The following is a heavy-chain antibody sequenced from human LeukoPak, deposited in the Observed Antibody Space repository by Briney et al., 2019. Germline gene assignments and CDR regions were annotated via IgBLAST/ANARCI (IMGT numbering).Heavy chain of an antibody. CDR1: GGTFSSYA. J-gene: IGHJ3*02. Sequence: GASVKVSCKASGGTFSSYAISWVRQAPGQRLEWMGWINAGNGNTKYSQKFQGRVTITRDTSASTAYMELSSLRSEDTAVYYCARESSGYAFDIWGQGTMVTVSS. CDR2: INAGNGNT. V-gene: IGHV1-3*01. D-gene: IGHD3-22*01. CDR3: ARESSGYAFDI.